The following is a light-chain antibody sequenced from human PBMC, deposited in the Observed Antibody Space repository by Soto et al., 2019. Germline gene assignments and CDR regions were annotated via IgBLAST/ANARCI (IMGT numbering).Light chain of an antibody. V-gene: IGKV1-39*01. CDR3: QQTYNLPPT. J-gene: IGKJ4*01. Sequence: QLTQSPSSLSASVGDRVSITCRPSQTISTFLNWYHHRPGQAPKLLIYSISNLQSGVPSRFSGGGAGTEFTLTISSLQPEDFGSYSCQQTYNLPPTFGGGTRVQIK. CDR2: SIS. CDR1: QTISTF.